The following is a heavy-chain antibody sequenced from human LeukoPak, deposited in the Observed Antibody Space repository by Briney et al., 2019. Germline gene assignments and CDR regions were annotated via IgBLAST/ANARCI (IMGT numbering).Heavy chain of an antibody. CDR2: IYTSGST. V-gene: IGHV4-39*07. CDR3: AREILSYYYYMDV. Sequence: SETLSLTCTVSGGSISSSSYYWGWIRQPPGKGLEWIGRIYTSGSTNYNPSLKSRVTMSVDTSKNQFSLKLSSVTAADTAVYYCAREILSYYYYMDVWGKGTTVTISS. J-gene: IGHJ6*03. CDR1: GGSISSSSYY.